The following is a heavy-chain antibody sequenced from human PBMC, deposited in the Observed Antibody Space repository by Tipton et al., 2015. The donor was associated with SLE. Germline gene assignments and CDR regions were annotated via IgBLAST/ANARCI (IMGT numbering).Heavy chain of an antibody. CDR3: AREGAIGSGSYPRY. CDR2: IYYSGST. V-gene: IGHV4-59*12. J-gene: IGHJ4*02. Sequence: TLSLTCTVSGGSISSYYWSWIRQPPGKGLEWMGYIYYSGSTNYNPSLKSRVTISVDTSKNQFFPKLSSVTAADTAVYYCAREGAIGSGSYPRYWGQGTLLTVSS. CDR1: GGSISSYY. D-gene: IGHD3-10*01.